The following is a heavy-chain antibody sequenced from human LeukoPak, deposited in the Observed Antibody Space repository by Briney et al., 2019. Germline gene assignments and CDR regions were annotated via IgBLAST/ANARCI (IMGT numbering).Heavy chain of an antibody. CDR1: GFTFSSYS. J-gene: IGHJ5*02. CDR3: ARVSGSYHSGNWFDP. CDR2: ISSSSSTI. V-gene: IGHV3-48*04. D-gene: IGHD1-26*01. Sequence: GGSLRLSCAASGFTFSSYSMNWVRQAPGKGLEWVSYISSSSSTIYYADSVKGRFTISRDNAKNSLYLQMNSLRAEDAAVYYCARVSGSYHSGNWFDPWGQGTLVTVSS.